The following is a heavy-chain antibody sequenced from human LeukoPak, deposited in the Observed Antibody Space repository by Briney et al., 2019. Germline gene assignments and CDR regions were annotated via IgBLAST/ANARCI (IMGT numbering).Heavy chain of an antibody. CDR2: ISSSSSYI. Sequence: PGGSLRLSCAASGFTFSSYSMNWVRQAPGKGLEWVSSISSSSSYIYYADSVKGRFTISRDNAKNSLYLQMNSLRAEDTAVYYCARDQGYQAPSDYWGQGTLVTVSS. V-gene: IGHV3-21*01. J-gene: IGHJ4*02. D-gene: IGHD5-12*01. CDR1: GFTFSSYS. CDR3: ARDQGYQAPSDY.